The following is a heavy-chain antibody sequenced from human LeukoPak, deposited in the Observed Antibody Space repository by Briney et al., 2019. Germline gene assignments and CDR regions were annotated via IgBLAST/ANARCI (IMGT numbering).Heavy chain of an antibody. CDR2: ISHDGSSQ. D-gene: IGHD6-13*01. Sequence: GRSLRLSCAASGFTFSDYGMHWARLAPGKGLEWVAHISHDGSSQNYADSVQGRFTISGDNSKNTVDLQMNSLRAEDTAVYYCAKDGPLPYTSTSFGRHFLEYWGQGTLVTVSS. V-gene: IGHV3-30*18. CDR3: AKDGPLPYTSTSFGRHFLEY. CDR1: GFTFSDYG. J-gene: IGHJ4*02.